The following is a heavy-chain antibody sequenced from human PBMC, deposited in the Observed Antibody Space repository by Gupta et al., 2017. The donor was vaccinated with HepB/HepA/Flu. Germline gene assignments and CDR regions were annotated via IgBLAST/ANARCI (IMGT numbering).Heavy chain of an antibody. CDR3: TTDYYASGIYPKGAKSVFLDF. J-gene: IGHJ4*02. CDR1: GFVFTNAW. V-gene: IGHV3-15*01. D-gene: IGHD3-10*01. Sequence: EVHLVESGGGLVTPGETLRLSCAASGFVFTNAWMSWVRPPPGKGLEWVGHIKTRIDGGTTDYAAPVKGRFTISRDDSKNMLYLQMNSLKTEDTAVYYCTTDYYASGIYPKGAKSVFLDFWGQGTLVTVSS. CDR2: IKTRIDGGTT.